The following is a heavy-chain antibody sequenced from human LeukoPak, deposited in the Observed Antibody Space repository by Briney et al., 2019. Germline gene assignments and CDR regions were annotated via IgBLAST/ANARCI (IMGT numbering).Heavy chain of an antibody. J-gene: IGHJ4*02. V-gene: IGHV3-33*06. CDR2: IWYDGSNK. Sequence: QAGGSLRLSCAASGFTFSSYGMHWVRQAPGKGLEWVAVIWYDGSNKYYADSVKGRFTISRDNSKNTLYLQMNSLRAEDTAVYYCAKSREYGGNGELFDYWGQGTLVTVSS. D-gene: IGHD4-23*01. CDR3: AKSREYGGNGELFDY. CDR1: GFTFSSYG.